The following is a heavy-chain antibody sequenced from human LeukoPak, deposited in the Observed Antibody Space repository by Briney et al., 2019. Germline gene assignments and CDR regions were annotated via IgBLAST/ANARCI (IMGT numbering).Heavy chain of an antibody. J-gene: IGHJ4*02. V-gene: IGHV1-18*01. CDR1: GYTFTSYG. D-gene: IGHD6-13*01. CDR3: ARDLRIAAAVILAY. CDR2: ISAYNGNT. Sequence: ASVKVSCKASGYTFTSYGISWVRQAPGQGLEXXXWISAYNGNTNYAQKLQGRVTMTTDTSTSTAYMELRSLRSDDTAVYYCARDLRIAAAVILAYWGQGTLVTVSS.